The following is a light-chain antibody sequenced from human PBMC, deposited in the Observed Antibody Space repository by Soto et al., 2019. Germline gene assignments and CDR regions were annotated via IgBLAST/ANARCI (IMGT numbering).Light chain of an antibody. CDR2: LGS. CDR3: MQALQTPLYT. J-gene: IGKJ2*01. V-gene: IGKV2-28*01. CDR1: QSLLHRNGYNY. Sequence: EIVMTQSPLXXPXTPGEPASISCRSSQSLLHRNGYNYLDWYLQKPGQSPQLLIYLGSNRASGVPDRFSGSGSGTDFTLKISRVEAEDVGVYYCMQALQTPLYTFGQGTKLEIK.